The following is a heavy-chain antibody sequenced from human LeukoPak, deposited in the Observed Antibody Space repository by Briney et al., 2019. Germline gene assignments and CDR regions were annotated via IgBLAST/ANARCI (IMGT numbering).Heavy chain of an antibody. CDR1: GYTFTSYY. CDR3: ARSYSSSSPFDY. Sequence: ASVTVSCTASGYTFTSYYMHWVRQAPGQGLEWMGIINPSGGSTTHAQKFQGRVTMTRDTSTSTVYMELSSLRSEDTAVCYCARSYSSSSPFDYWGQGTLATVSS. CDR2: INPSGGST. V-gene: IGHV1-46*01. J-gene: IGHJ4*02. D-gene: IGHD6-6*01.